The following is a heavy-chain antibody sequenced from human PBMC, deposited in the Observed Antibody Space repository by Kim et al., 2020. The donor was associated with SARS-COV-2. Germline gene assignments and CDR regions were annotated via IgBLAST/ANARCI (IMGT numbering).Heavy chain of an antibody. CDR3: ARDLLFGRAGAY. D-gene: IGHD6-19*01. V-gene: IGHV3-23*01. CDR2: VSGAGKST. Sequence: GGSLRLSCAASGFTFSSSPMSWVRQVPGKGLEWVAGVSGAGKSTYYADSVKGRFTISRDNSKNTLYLQMSSLRADDTAMYYCARDLLFGRAGAYWG. J-gene: IGHJ4*01. CDR1: GFTFSSSP.